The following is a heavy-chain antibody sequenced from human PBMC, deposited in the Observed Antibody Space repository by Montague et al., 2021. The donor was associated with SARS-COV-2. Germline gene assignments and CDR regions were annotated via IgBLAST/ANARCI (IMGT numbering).Heavy chain of an antibody. J-gene: IGHJ6*02. D-gene: IGHD3-22*01. CDR1: GGSISSSNW. CDR3: ARETYYYDSSGYPYYYYYGMDV. CDR2: IYHSGST. Sequence: SETLSLTCAVSGGSISSSNWWSFVRQPPGKGLERIGEIYHSGSTNYTPSLNSRVTISVDKSKNQFSLKLSSVTAADTAVYYCARETYYYDSSGYPYYYYYGMDVWGQGTTVTVSS. V-gene: IGHV4-4*02.